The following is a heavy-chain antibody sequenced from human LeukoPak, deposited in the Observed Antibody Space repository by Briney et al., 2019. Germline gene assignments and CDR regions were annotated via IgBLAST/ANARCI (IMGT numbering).Heavy chain of an antibody. D-gene: IGHD2-15*01. V-gene: IGHV3-33*01. J-gene: IGHJ4*02. CDR2: IWYDGSNK. Sequence: GGSLRLSCAASAFTFSSCGMHWVRQAPGKGLEWVAVIWYDGSNKHYADSVKGRLTISRDNSKNTLYLQMNSLRVEDTAVYYCAREGSQYSVDYWGQGTLVTVSS. CDR1: AFTFSSCG. CDR3: AREGSQYSVDY.